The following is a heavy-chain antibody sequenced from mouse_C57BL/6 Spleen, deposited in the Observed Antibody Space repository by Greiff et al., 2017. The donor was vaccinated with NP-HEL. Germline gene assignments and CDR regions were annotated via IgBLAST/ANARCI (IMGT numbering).Heavy chain of an antibody. CDR2: IYPGNSDT. V-gene: IGHV1-5*01. CDR3: TRSENYDYDGWYFDV. CDR1: GYTFTSYW. J-gene: IGHJ1*03. D-gene: IGHD2-4*01. Sequence: EVQLQQSGTVLARPGASVKMSCKTSGYTFTSYWMHWVKQRPGQGLEWIGAIYPGNSDTSYNQKFKGKAKLTAVTSASTAYMELSSLTNEDSAVYYCTRSENYDYDGWYFDVWGTGTTVTVSS.